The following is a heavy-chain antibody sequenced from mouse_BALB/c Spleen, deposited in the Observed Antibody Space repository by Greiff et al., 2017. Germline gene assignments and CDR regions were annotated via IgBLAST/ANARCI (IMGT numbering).Heavy chain of an antibody. CDR3: ARGEVLRSSAWFAY. D-gene: IGHD1-1*01. V-gene: IGHV5-6-2*01. CDR2: INSNGGST. J-gene: IGHJ3*01. CDR1: GFTFSSYY. Sequence: EVKLVESGGGLVKLGGSLKLSCAASGFTFSSYYMSWVRQTPEKRLELVAAINSNGGSTYYPDTVKGRFTISRDNAKNTLYLQMSSLKSEDTALYYCARGEVLRSSAWFAYWGQGTLVTVSA.